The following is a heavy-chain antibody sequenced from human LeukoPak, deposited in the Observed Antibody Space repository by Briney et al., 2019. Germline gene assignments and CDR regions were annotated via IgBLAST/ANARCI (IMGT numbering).Heavy chain of an antibody. Sequence: SVKVSCKASGGTFSSYAISWVRQAPGQGLEWMGRIIPILGIANYAQKFQGRVTITADKSTSTAYMEPSSLRSEDTAVYYCARERQQLARRFEAFDIWGQGTMVTVSS. CDR3: ARERQQLARRFEAFDI. D-gene: IGHD6-13*01. CDR1: GGTFSSYA. J-gene: IGHJ3*02. CDR2: IIPILGIA. V-gene: IGHV1-69*04.